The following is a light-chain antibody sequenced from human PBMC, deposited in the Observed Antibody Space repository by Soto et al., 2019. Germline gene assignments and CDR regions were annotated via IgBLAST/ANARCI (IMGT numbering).Light chain of an antibody. CDR1: QSVGSL. V-gene: IGKV3-11*01. CDR2: DAS. Sequence: EIVLTQSPGTLSLSPGERAILSCRASQSVGSLLAWYQHNPGQAPRLLIFDASYRAAGIPARFRGSGSGTDFTLTISRLEPEDFAVYFCQQYNPPLTFGGGTKVDIK. J-gene: IGKJ4*01. CDR3: QQYNPPLT.